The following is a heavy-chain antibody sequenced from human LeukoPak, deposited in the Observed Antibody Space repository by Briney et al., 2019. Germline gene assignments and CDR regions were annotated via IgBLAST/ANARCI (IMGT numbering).Heavy chain of an antibody. Sequence: PGGSLRLSCAASGFTFSSYSMNWVRQAPGKGLEWVSYIYSSSSTIYYADSVKGRFTISRDNAKSSLYLQLNSLRAEDTAVYYCTRLGYSYGNWGQGTLVTVSS. J-gene: IGHJ4*02. CDR3: TRLGYSYGN. V-gene: IGHV3-48*04. CDR2: IYSSSSTI. D-gene: IGHD5-18*01. CDR1: GFTFSSYS.